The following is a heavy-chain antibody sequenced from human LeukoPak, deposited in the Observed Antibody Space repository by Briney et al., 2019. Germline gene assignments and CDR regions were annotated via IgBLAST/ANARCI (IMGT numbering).Heavy chain of an antibody. CDR2: IYYSGST. Sequence: PSETLSLTCSVSGGSIRSYYWSWIRQPPGKGLEWIGYIYYSGSTNYNPSLKSRVTISLDTSKNQVSLKLSSVTAADTAVYYCARGGYGRPFDYWGQGTLVTVSS. CDR1: GGSIRSYY. V-gene: IGHV4-59*01. D-gene: IGHD2-15*01. CDR3: ARGGYGRPFDY. J-gene: IGHJ4*02.